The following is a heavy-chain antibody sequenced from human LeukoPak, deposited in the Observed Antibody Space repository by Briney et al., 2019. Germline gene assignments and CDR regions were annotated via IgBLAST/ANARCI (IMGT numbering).Heavy chain of an antibody. Sequence: ASVKVSCKASGYTFTNYGISWVRQAPGQGLEWKGWISVYNGNTNYAQKLQGRVTMTTDTSTSTAYMELRSLRSDDTAVYYCARNAVTMVRGVKEVDPWGRGTLVTVSS. D-gene: IGHD3-10*01. V-gene: IGHV1-18*01. CDR2: ISVYNGNT. J-gene: IGHJ5*02. CDR1: GYTFTNYG. CDR3: ARNAVTMVRGVKEVDP.